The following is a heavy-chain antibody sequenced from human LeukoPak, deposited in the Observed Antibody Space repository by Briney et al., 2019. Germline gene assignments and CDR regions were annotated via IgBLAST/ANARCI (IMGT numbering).Heavy chain of an antibody. V-gene: IGHV4-59*08. Sequence: PSETLSLTCSVSGGSIRSYYWSWIRQPPGKGLEWIGYIYYSGSTNYNPSLKSRVTISVDTSKNQFSLRLSSVTAADTAVYYCARHSGQIPSHGPFDYWGQGTLVTVSS. J-gene: IGHJ4*02. D-gene: IGHD2-8*02. CDR1: GGSIRSYY. CDR2: IYYSGST. CDR3: ARHSGQIPSHGPFDY.